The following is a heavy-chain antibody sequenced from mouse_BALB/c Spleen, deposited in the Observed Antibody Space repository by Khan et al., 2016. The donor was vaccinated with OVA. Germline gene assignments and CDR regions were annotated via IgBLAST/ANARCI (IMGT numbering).Heavy chain of an antibody. CDR2: IYPSDSYT. V-gene: IGHV1-69*02. CDR1: DYTFTNYW. Sequence: QVQLQQPGAELVRPGASVKLSCKASDYTFTNYWINWVKQRPGQGLEWIGNIYPSDSYTNYNQNFKDRATLTVDKSSRTAYMQLSSPTSEDSAVFYCTRGVGYFDDWGQGTTLTVSS. CDR3: TRGVGYFDD. J-gene: IGHJ2*01. D-gene: IGHD1-3*01.